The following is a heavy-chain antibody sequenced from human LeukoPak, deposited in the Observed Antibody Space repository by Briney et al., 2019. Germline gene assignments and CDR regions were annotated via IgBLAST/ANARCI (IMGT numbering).Heavy chain of an antibody. CDR3: ARDNSVGDNAWWFDP. J-gene: IGHJ5*02. V-gene: IGHV1-46*01. CDR2: INPTGGST. Sequence: GASVKVSCKASGYTFTSYYMHWVRQAPGQGLEWMGIINPTGGSTGYAQKFQGRVTMTRDMSTSTDYMELSSLRSEDTAIYYCARDNSVGDNAWWFDPWGQGTLGTVSS. CDR1: GYTFTSYY. D-gene: IGHD1-26*01.